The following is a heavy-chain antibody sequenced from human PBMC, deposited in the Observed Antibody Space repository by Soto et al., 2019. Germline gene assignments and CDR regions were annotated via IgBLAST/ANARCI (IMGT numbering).Heavy chain of an antibody. V-gene: IGHV3-49*03. CDR3: TRERPNFYGDFRRDY. CDR1: GFTFGDYA. D-gene: IGHD4-17*01. CDR2: IRSKAYGGTT. J-gene: IGHJ4*02. Sequence: GGSLRLSCTASGFTFGDYAMSWFRQAPGKGLEWVGFIRSKAYGGTTEYAASVKGRFTISRDDSKSIAYLQMNSLKTEDTAVYYCTRERPNFYGDFRRDYWGQGTLVTVSS.